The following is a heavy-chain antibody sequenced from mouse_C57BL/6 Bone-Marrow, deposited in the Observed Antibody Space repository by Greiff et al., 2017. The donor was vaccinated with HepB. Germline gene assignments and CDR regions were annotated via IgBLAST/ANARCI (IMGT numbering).Heavy chain of an antibody. V-gene: IGHV5-2*03. Sequence: EVKLEQSGGGLVQPGESLKLSCESNEYAFTSHYMPWVRKTPGQRLELVAAINSDGGSTYYPDTMERRFIITRDNTKKTLYLQLSSLRSEDAAVYYCARRRRFVGFGYWGKGTMVTVAA. CDR3: ARRRRFVGFGY. CDR2: INSDGGST. CDR1: EYAFTSHY. J-gene: IGHJ3*01.